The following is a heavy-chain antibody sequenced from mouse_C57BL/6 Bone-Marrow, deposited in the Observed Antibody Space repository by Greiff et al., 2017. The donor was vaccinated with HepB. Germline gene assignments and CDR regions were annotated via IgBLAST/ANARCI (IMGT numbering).Heavy chain of an antibody. J-gene: IGHJ2*01. CDR2: INPYNGDT. V-gene: IGHV1-20*01. D-gene: IGHD2-4*01. CDR1: GYSFTGYF. Sequence: DVKLQESGPELVKPGDSVKISCKASGYSFTGYFMNWVMQSHGKSLEWIGRINPYNGDTFYNQKFKGKATLTVDKSSSTAHMELRSLTSEDSAVYYCARDDYYFDYWGQGTTLTVSS. CDR3: ARDDYYFDY.